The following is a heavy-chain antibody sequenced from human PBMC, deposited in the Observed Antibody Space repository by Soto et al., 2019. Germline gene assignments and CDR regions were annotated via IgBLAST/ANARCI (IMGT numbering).Heavy chain of an antibody. CDR3: ARVNTSFGGVTYFDF. V-gene: IGHV3-21*01. Sequence: GGSLRLSCAASGFTFSSYSMNWVRQAPGKGLEWVSSISSSSSYIYYADSVKGRFTISRDNAKNSLYLQMNSLRAEDTAVYCCARVNTSFGGVTYFDFWGQGTLVTVSS. D-gene: IGHD3-3*01. J-gene: IGHJ4*02. CDR1: GFTFSSYS. CDR2: ISSSSSYI.